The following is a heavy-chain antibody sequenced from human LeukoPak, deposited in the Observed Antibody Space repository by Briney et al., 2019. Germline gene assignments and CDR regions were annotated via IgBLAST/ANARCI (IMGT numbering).Heavy chain of an antibody. V-gene: IGHV5-51*01. CDR1: GYSFTSYW. CDR2: IYPGDSDA. CDR3: ARRRDLYSGSYYPFDY. Sequence: GASLKISCKGSGYSFTSYWIGWVRQMPGKGLKLMGIIYPGDSDARYSPSFQGQVTISADKSISTAYLQWSSLKASDTAMYYCARRRDLYSGSYYPFDYWGQGTLVTVSS. J-gene: IGHJ4*02. D-gene: IGHD1-26*01.